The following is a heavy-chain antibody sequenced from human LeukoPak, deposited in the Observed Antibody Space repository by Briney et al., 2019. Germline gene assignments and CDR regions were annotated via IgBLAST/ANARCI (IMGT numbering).Heavy chain of an antibody. CDR2: IYPGDSDT. Sequence: GESLKISCKGSGYSFTSYWIDWVRQMPGKGLEWMGIIYPGDSDTRYSPSFQGQVTISADKSISTAYLQWSSLKASDTAMYYCARLLMGYYYDSSGYLDKGWFDPWGQGTLVTVSS. CDR1: GYSFTSYW. D-gene: IGHD3-22*01. V-gene: IGHV5-51*01. J-gene: IGHJ5*02. CDR3: ARLLMGYYYDSSGYLDKGWFDP.